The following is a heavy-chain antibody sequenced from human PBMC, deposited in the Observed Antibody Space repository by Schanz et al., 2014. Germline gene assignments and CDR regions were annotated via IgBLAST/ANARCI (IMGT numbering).Heavy chain of an antibody. Sequence: EVQLVESGGGLVQPGGSLRLSCAASGFSFRNFAMSWVRQAPGKGLEWVSRTSHDGSFTTFADSVKGRFTISRDNAKNALYLQMNSLRAEDTAVYYCVRDTDYHFDYWGQGTLVTVSS. CDR2: TSHDGSFT. D-gene: IGHD4-17*01. J-gene: IGHJ4*02. V-gene: IGHV3-74*01. CDR1: GFSFRNFA. CDR3: VRDTDYHFDY.